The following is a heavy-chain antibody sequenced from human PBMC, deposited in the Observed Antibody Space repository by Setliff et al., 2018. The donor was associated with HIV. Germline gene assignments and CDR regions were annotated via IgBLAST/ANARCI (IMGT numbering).Heavy chain of an antibody. CDR3: ARILISYGSGTHKYFDY. CDR2: IYANGYA. V-gene: IGHV4-4*07. Sequence: SETLSLTCSVSGDSVSNYYWSWIRQPAGKGLEYIGRIYANGYANYNPSLKSRVTMSVDTSKNQFSLNLTSVTAADTATYYCARILISYGSGTHKYFDYWGQGTLVTVSS. D-gene: IGHD3-10*01. J-gene: IGHJ4*02. CDR1: GDSVSNYY.